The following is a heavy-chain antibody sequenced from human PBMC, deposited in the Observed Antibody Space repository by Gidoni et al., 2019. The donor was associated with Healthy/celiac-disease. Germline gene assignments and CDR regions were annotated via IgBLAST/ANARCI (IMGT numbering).Heavy chain of an antibody. V-gene: IGHV4-39*01. CDR1: GGPISSCTYY. J-gene: IGHJ6*02. CDR2: IYFSGRT. CDR3: ARLVPAAAEYYYYYGMDV. D-gene: IGHD6-13*01. Sequence: QLQLQESGPGLVKPSATLSLPCTVSGGPISSCTYYWGWIRQPPGKGLEWIGSIYFSGRTYYNPSLKSRVTISVDTSKNQFSLKLSSVTAADTAVYYCARLVPAAAEYYYYYGMDVWGQGTTVTVSS.